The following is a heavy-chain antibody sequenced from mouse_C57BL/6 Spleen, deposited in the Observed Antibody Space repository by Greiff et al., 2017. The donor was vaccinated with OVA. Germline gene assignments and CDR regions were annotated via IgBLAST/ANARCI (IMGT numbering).Heavy chain of an antibody. CDR3: ARWDDPYVPWFAY. D-gene: IGHD6-5*01. V-gene: IGHV1-22*01. Sequence: VQLQQSGPELVKPGASVKMSCKASGYTFTDYNMHWVKQSHGKSLAWIGYINPNNGGTSYNQKFKGKATLTVNKSSSTAYMELRSLTSEDSAVYYCARWDDPYVPWFAYWGQGTLVTVSA. CDR2: INPNNGGT. J-gene: IGHJ3*01. CDR1: GYTFTDYN.